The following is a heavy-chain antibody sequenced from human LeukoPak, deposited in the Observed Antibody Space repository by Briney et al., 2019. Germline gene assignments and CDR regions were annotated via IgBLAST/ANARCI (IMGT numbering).Heavy chain of an antibody. Sequence: SETLSLTCTVSGGSISSDSYYWAWIRQPPGKGLEWIASIYYSGSTYYNPSLKSRVTIFVDTSRNQFSPKLSSVTAADTAVYYCASLAVAGLSEGYWGQGTLVIVSS. CDR2: IYYSGST. CDR3: ASLAVAGLSEGY. V-gene: IGHV4-39*01. D-gene: IGHD6-19*01. CDR1: GGSISSDSYY. J-gene: IGHJ4*02.